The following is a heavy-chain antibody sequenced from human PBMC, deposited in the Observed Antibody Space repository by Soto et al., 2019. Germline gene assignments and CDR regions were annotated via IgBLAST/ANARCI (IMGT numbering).Heavy chain of an antibody. CDR1: GFTFSNSW. J-gene: IGHJ6*02. D-gene: IGHD3-3*01. CDR2: IKSKTDGGTT. V-gene: IGHV3-15*07. CDR3: TRLSITIFGVVLMDV. Sequence: PGGSLRLSCAASGFTFSNSWMNWVRHAPGKGLEWVGRIKSKTDGGTTDYAAPVKGRFTISRDDSKNTLYLQMNSLKTEHTAVYYCTRLSITIFGVVLMDVWGQGTTVTVS.